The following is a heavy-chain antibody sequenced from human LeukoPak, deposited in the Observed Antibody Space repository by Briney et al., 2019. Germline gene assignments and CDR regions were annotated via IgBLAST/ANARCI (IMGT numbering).Heavy chain of an antibody. D-gene: IGHD3-22*01. CDR3: AKPTFDSSGYPPGDWYFDL. CDR1: GGSISRGGYY. CDR2: ISSSSSYI. J-gene: IGHJ2*01. Sequence: PSEALSLTCNVSGGSISRGGYYWSWIRQHPGKGLEWVSSISSSSSYIYYADSVKGRFTISRDNAKNSLYLQMNSLRAEDTAVYYCAKPTFDSSGYPPGDWYFDLWGRGTLVTVSS. V-gene: IGHV3-21*01.